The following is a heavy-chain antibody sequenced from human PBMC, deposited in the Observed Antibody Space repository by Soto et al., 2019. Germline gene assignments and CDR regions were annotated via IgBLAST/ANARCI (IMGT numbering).Heavy chain of an antibody. Sequence: SQTLSLTCAVSGDSVSSNSAAWNWIRQSPSRGLEWLGRTYYRSKWYNDYAVSVKSRITINPDTSKNQFSLQLNSVTPEDTAVDYCARGGSVLRFLEWLFDYWGQGTLVTVSS. D-gene: IGHD3-3*01. CDR3: ARGGSVLRFLEWLFDY. CDR1: GDSVSSNSAA. V-gene: IGHV6-1*01. CDR2: TYYRSKWYN. J-gene: IGHJ4*02.